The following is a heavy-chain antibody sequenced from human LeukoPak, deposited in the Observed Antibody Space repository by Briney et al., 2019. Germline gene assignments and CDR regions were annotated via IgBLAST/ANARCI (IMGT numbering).Heavy chain of an antibody. CDR1: GFTFSNFA. Sequence: GESLKISCAASGFTFSNFAMHWVRQAPGKGLEWVAIVWYDGTKKYYVDSVDGRFTISRDNSKNTLYLQMNSLRAEDTAVYYCAKEPQPWGQGTMVTVSA. J-gene: IGHJ3*01. CDR3: AKEPQP. V-gene: IGHV3-33*06. D-gene: IGHD2-2*01. CDR2: VWYDGTKK.